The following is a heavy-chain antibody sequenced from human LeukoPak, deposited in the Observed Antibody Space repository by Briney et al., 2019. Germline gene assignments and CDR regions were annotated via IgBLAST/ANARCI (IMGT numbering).Heavy chain of an antibody. CDR3: AITIVVVTASRESYFDY. J-gene: IGHJ4*02. Sequence: SETLSLTCTVSGGSISSSSYYWGWIRQPPGKGLEWIGSIYYSGSTYYNPSLKSRVTISVDTTKNQFSLKLSSVTAADTAVYYCAITIVVVTASRESYFDYWGQGTLVTVSS. CDR1: GGSISSSSYY. V-gene: IGHV4-39*01. D-gene: IGHD2-21*02. CDR2: IYYSGST.